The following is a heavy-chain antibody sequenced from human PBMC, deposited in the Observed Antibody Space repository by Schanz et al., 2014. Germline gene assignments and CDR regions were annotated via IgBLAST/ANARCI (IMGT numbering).Heavy chain of an antibody. Sequence: QLVGSGGGLVQPGGSLRLSCAASGFTFSSYSMNWVRQAPGKGLEWVSALSGSGGSTYYADSVKGRFTISRENAKNSLYLQMNSLRAGDTAVYYCARVPYGSGSYWDYWGQGTLVTVSS. J-gene: IGHJ4*02. D-gene: IGHD3-10*01. CDR1: GFTFSSYS. CDR2: LSGSGGST. V-gene: IGHV3-23*04. CDR3: ARVPYGSGSYWDY.